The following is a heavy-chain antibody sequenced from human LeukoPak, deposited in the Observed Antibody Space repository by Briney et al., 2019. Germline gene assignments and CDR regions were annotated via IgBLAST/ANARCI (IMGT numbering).Heavy chain of an antibody. CDR3: ARGYDSSAYYPFNY. J-gene: IGHJ4*02. CDR1: GGSLSTHH. CDR2: ISDSGST. V-gene: IGHV4-59*11. Sequence: SETLSLTCVVSGGSLSTHHWSWIRQSPGRGLEWIGYISDSGSTNYNPSLKSRVTISVDTSRNQFSLMLSSVTAADTAVYYCARGYDSSAYYPFNYWGQGTLVTVSS. D-gene: IGHD3-22*01.